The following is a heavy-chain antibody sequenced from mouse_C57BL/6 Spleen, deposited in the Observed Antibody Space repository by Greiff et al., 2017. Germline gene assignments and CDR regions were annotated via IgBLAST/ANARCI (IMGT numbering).Heavy chain of an antibody. Sequence: VQLQQSGPELVKPGASVKISCKASGYAFSSSWMNWVKQRPGQGLEWIGRIYPGDGDTNYNGKFKGKATLTADKSSSTAYMQLSSLTSEASAFYFCAREGIYYPLDVYAMDDWGQGTSVTVSS. CDR3: AREGIYYPLDVYAMDD. V-gene: IGHV1-82*01. D-gene: IGHD1-1*01. CDR1: GYAFSSSW. J-gene: IGHJ4*01. CDR2: IYPGDGDT.